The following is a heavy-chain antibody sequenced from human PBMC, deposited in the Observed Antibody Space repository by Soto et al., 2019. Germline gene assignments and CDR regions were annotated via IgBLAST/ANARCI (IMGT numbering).Heavy chain of an antibody. CDR3: ARDLRIVGAPDAFDI. V-gene: IGHV4-4*07. CDR1: GGSIKNYY. J-gene: IGHJ3*02. D-gene: IGHD1-26*01. Sequence: SETLSLTCTVSGGSIKNYYWSWIRQSAGKALEWIGRIYTRGSTKYDPSLKSRVTMSVDTSKNQFSLKLNSVSAADTAVYFCARDLRIVGAPDAFDIWGQGTMVTVSS. CDR2: IYTRGST.